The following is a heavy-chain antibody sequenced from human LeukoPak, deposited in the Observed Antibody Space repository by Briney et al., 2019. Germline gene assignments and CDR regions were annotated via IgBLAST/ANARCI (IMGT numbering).Heavy chain of an antibody. J-gene: IGHJ4*02. Sequence: GGSLRLSCAASGFTFSVYYMSWIRQAPGKGLEWVSYISSSGSTIYYADSVKGRFTISRDNAKNSLYLQMNSLRAEDTAVYYCARVHSSSWSYFDYWGQGTLVTVSS. V-gene: IGHV3-11*01. CDR1: GFTFSVYY. CDR3: ARVHSSSWSYFDY. D-gene: IGHD6-13*01. CDR2: ISSSGSTI.